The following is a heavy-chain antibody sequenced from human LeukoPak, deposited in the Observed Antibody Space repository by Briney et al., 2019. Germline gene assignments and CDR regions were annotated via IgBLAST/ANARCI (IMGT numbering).Heavy chain of an antibody. V-gene: IGHV1-18*01. J-gene: IGHJ4*02. Sequence: ASVKVSCKASGYTFTSYDINWVRQATGQGLEWMGWISAYNGNTNYAQKLQGRVTMTTDTSTSTAYMELRSLRSDDTAVYYCARDSSRYYYDSSGYFDYWGQGTLVTVSS. CDR2: ISAYNGNT. D-gene: IGHD3-22*01. CDR1: GYTFTSYD. CDR3: ARDSSRYYYDSSGYFDY.